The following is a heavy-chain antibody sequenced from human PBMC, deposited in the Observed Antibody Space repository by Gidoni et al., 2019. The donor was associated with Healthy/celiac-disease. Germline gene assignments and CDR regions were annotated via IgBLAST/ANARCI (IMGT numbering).Heavy chain of an antibody. V-gene: IGHV3-23*01. Sequence: EVQLLESGGGLVQPGGSLRLSCAASGFTFSSYAMSWVRQAPGKGLEWVSAISGSSGSTYYADSVKGRFTISRDNSKNTLYLQMNSLRAEDTAVYYCAKDLDVVVPAANFYYYGMDVWGQGTTVTVSS. CDR2: ISGSSGST. J-gene: IGHJ6*02. D-gene: IGHD2-2*01. CDR1: GFTFSSYA. CDR3: AKDLDVVVPAANFYYYGMDV.